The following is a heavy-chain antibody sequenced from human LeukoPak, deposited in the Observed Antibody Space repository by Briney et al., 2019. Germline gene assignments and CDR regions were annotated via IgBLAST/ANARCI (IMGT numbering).Heavy chain of an antibody. CDR2: INTDGSIT. D-gene: IGHD6-13*01. CDR1: GGSISSGGYY. CDR3: ARLDVHSSSRYQGYV. J-gene: IGHJ3*01. Sequence: ETLSLTCTVSGGSISSGGYYWSWIRQHPGKGLVWVSRINTDGSITNYADSVKGRFTISRDNAKNTLYLQMNSLRAEDTAVYYCARLDVHSSSRYQGYVWGQGTMVTVSS. V-gene: IGHV3-74*01.